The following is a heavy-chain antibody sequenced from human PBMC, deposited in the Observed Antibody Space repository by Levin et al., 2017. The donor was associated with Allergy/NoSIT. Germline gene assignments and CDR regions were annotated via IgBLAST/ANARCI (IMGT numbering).Heavy chain of an antibody. Sequence: SLKISCAASGFIFDDYAMHWVRQAPGKGLEWVAGTSWNSGRIGYADSVKGRFTISRDNAKNSLYLEMNSLRAEDTAFYYCAKDLAYNTEGRIDYWGQGTLVTVSS. V-gene: IGHV3-9*01. D-gene: IGHD1-14*01. CDR1: GFIFDDYA. CDR3: AKDLAYNTEGRIDY. CDR2: TSWNSGRI. J-gene: IGHJ4*02.